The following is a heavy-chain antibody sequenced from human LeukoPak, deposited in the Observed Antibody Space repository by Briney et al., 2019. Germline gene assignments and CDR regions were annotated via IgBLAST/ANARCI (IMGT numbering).Heavy chain of an antibody. Sequence: PSETLSLTCTVSGGSIGSYYWSWIRQPPGKGLEWIGYIYYSGSTNYSPSLKSRVTISVDTSKNQFSLKLSSVTAADTAAYYCARGGKYCSSTSCLDPWGQGTLVTVSS. CDR1: GGSIGSYY. J-gene: IGHJ5*02. D-gene: IGHD2-2*01. CDR2: IYYSGST. V-gene: IGHV4-59*01. CDR3: ARGGKYCSSTSCLDP.